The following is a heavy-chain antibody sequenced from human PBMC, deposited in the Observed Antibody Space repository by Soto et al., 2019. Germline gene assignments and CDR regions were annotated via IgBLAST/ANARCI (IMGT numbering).Heavy chain of an antibody. V-gene: IGHV4-34*01. D-gene: IGHD6-19*01. CDR2: INHSGST. CDR3: ARGSPQSSGSSSYYYYGMDV. Sequence: SETLSLTCAVYGGSFSGYYWSWIRQPPGKGLEWIGEINHSGSTNYNPSLKSRVTISVDTSKNQFSLELSSVTAADTAVYYCARGSPQSSGSSSYYYYGMDVWGQGTTVTVSS. J-gene: IGHJ6*02. CDR1: GGSFSGYY.